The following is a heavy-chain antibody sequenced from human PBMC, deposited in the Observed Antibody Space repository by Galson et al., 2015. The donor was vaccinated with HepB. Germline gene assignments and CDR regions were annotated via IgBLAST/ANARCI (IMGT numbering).Heavy chain of an antibody. D-gene: IGHD5-24*01. CDR2: ISYDGSNI. Sequence: SLRLSCAASGFTFSSYGMPWVRQAPGKGLEWVAVISYDGSNIYYADSVRGRFTISRDNSKNTLYLQMNSLRAEDTAVYYCAKEAEMATITGWGQGTLVTVSS. CDR3: AKEAEMATITG. V-gene: IGHV3-30*18. J-gene: IGHJ4*02. CDR1: GFTFSSYG.